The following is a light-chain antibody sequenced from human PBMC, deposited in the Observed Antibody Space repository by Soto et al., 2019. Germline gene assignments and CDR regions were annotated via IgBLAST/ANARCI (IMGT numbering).Light chain of an antibody. V-gene: IGLV2-14*01. CDR1: SSDIGNYNY. Sequence: QSALTQPASVSGSPGQSITISCTGTSSDIGNYNYVSWYQQHPGKAPKLMISEVSNRPSGVSNRFSGSKSGNTASLTISGLQAEDEADYYCSSYAGSNTYVFGSGTKVTVL. CDR2: EVS. J-gene: IGLJ1*01. CDR3: SSYAGSNTYV.